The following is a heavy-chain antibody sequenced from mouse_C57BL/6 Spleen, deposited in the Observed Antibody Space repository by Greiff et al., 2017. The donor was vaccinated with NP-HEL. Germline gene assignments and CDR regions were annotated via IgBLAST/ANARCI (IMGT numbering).Heavy chain of an antibody. CDR3: ATHRSYGNYEAWFVY. CDR2: IDPSDSET. V-gene: IGHV1-52*01. D-gene: IGHD2-1*01. CDR1: GYTFTSYW. Sequence: QVHVKQSGAELVRPGSSVKLSCKASGYTFTSYWMHWVKQRPIQGLEWIGNIDPSDSETHYNQKFKDKSTLTVDKSSSTAYMQLSSLTSEDSAVYYCATHRSYGNYEAWFVYWGQGTLVTVSA. J-gene: IGHJ3*01.